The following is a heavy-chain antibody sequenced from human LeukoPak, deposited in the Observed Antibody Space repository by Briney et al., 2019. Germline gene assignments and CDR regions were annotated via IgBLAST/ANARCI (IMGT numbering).Heavy chain of an antibody. D-gene: IGHD3-10*01. J-gene: IGHJ5*02. V-gene: IGHV4-38-2*02. Sequence: SETLSLTCTVSGYSISSGYFWGWIRQPPGKGLEWIASIYHSGSTYYSPSLKSRVTISVDTSKNQFSLKLTSVTAADTAVYFCARGGYYGSGNDFRFDPWGQGTLVTVSS. CDR3: ARGGYYGSGNDFRFDP. CDR2: IYHSGST. CDR1: GYSISSGYF.